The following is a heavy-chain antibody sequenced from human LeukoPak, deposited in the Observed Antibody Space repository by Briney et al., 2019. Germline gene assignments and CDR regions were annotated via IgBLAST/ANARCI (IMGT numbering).Heavy chain of an antibody. Sequence: GGSLRLSCAASGFTFSRYWLHWVRQAPGKGLVWVSRINSDGSSTSYTDSVKGRFTLSRDNAKNPLNLQMNSLRAEDTAVYYCARDGGYGSGSYYHSGFDYWGQGTLVTVSS. CDR2: INSDGSST. CDR3: ARDGGYGSGSYYHSGFDY. CDR1: GFTFSRYW. J-gene: IGHJ4*02. V-gene: IGHV3-74*01. D-gene: IGHD3-10*01.